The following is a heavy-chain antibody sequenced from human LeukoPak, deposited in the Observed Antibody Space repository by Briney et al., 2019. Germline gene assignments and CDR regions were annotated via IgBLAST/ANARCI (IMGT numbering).Heavy chain of an antibody. CDR2: VNPTADNR. D-gene: IGHD1-26*01. CDR3: ARDNSRREGGTTFWWFDP. J-gene: IGHJ5*02. Sequence: ASVKVYCKASGFTFTAYWMHWVRQAPGQGLEWMGVVNPTADNRVYAQKFQGRVTMTRDTSTSTAYMELSSLRSEDTAVYFCARDNSRREGGTTFWWFDPWGQGTLVTVS. CDR1: GFTFTAYW. V-gene: IGHV1-46*01.